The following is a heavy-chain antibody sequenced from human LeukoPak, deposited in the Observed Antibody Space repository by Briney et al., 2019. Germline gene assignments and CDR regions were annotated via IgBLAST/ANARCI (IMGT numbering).Heavy chain of an antibody. CDR3: ARSLYYYDSSGYPGDAFDI. CDR1: GFTFSSLW. D-gene: IGHD3-22*01. Sequence: GGSLRLSCAASGFTFSSLWMHWVRQAPGKGLVWVSRISSDGSITNYADSVKGRFTISRDNAKNSLYLQMNSLRAEDTAVYYCARSLYYYDSSGYPGDAFDIWGQGTMVTVPS. V-gene: IGHV3-74*01. J-gene: IGHJ3*02. CDR2: ISSDGSIT.